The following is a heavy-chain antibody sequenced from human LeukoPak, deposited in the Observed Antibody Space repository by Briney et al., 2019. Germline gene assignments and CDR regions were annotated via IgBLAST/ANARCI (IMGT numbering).Heavy chain of an antibody. CDR3: ASGETGSTLGGY. V-gene: IGHV4-59*01. Sequence: SETLSLTCTVSGGPLSAYYWTWIRQPPGKGLEWIGYIYDTGNTNYNPSLKSRVTISVDTSKNQFSLKLTSVTAADTAVYYCASGETGSTLGGYWGQGTLVTVSS. CDR2: IYDTGNT. D-gene: IGHD1-1*01. CDR1: GGPLSAYY. J-gene: IGHJ4*02.